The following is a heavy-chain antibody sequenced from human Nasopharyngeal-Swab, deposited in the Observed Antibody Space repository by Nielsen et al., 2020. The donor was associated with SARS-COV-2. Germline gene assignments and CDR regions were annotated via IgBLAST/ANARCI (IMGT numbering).Heavy chain of an antibody. Sequence: WIRRPPGKGLEWVANIKQDGSEKYYVDSVKGRFTISRDNAKNSLYLQMNSLRAEDTAVYYCARDKTYYYDSSGYSQDYWGQGTLVTVSS. V-gene: IGHV3-7*01. J-gene: IGHJ4*02. D-gene: IGHD3-22*01. CDR3: ARDKTYYYDSSGYSQDY. CDR2: IKQDGSEK.